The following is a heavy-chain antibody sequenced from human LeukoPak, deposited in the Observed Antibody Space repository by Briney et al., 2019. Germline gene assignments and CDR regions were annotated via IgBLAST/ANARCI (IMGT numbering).Heavy chain of an antibody. CDR2: INHSGST. J-gene: IGHJ4*02. V-gene: IGHV4-34*01. CDR3: ARRYYGSGSYYS. Sequence: GSLRLSCAASGFPLSSYAMSWVRQPPGKGLEWIGEINHSGSTNYNPSLKSRVTISVDTSKNQFSLKLSSVTAADTAVYYCARRYYGSGSYYSWGQGTLVTVSS. D-gene: IGHD3-10*01. CDR1: GFPLSSYA.